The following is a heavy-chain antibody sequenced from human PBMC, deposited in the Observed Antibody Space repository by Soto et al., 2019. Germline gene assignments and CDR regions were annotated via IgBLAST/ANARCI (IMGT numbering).Heavy chain of an antibody. V-gene: IGHV4-34*01. CDR1: GGSFSGYY. CDR2: INHSGST. CDR3: ARERGWGGYDRSGGMDV. D-gene: IGHD5-12*01. Sequence: QVQLQQWGAGLLKPSETLSLTCAVYGGSFSGYYWSWIRQPPGKGLEWIGEINHSGSTNYNPSLKSRVTISVDTSKNQFSLKLSSVTAADTAVYYCARERGWGGYDRSGGMDVWGQGTTVTVSS. J-gene: IGHJ6*02.